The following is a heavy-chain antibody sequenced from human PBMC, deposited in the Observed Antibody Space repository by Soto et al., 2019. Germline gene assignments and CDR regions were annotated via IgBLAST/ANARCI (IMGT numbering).Heavy chain of an antibody. CDR3: ARRVDGYVPRPFGW. CDR2: INYSGNT. J-gene: IGHJ4*02. V-gene: IGHV4-39*01. D-gene: IGHD5-12*01. Sequence: SETLSLTCSVSGTSVSLSSYYWGWIRQSPGRGPEWIGSINYSGNTYNNPSLKSRVTLSVDSSKNEFYLRLKSLTASDTAVYFCARRVDGYVPRPFGWWGRGLMVTVSS. CDR1: GTSVSLSSYY.